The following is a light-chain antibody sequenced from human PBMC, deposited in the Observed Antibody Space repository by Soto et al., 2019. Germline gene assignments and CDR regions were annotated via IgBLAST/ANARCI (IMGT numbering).Light chain of an antibody. J-gene: IGKJ1*01. V-gene: IGKV3-20*01. CDR3: QQYGSSPRT. CDR1: QSVRSSY. CDR2: AAS. Sequence: IVLTQSPGTLSLSPGERATLSCRASQSVRSSYLAWYKQTPGQTPRLLIYAASSRATGIPDRFSGSGSGTEFSLTISRLEAEDFEVYYCQQYGSSPRTFGQGTKVDIK.